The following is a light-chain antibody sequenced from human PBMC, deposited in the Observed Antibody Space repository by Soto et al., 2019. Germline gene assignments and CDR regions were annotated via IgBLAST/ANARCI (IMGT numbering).Light chain of an antibody. J-gene: IGLJ2*01. CDR1: SSNIGANP. CDR3: EAWDDSLDGSVL. Sequence: QSVLTQPPSASGTPGQRVTISCSGSSSNIGANPINWYQQLPGTAPKLLIYNNDQRPSGVPDRFSASKSGTSASLAISGLQSEDEADYYCEAWDDSLDGSVLFGGGTQLTVL. V-gene: IGLV1-44*01. CDR2: NND.